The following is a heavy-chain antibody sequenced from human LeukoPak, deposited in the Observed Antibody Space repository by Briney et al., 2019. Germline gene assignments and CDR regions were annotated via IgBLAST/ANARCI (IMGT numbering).Heavy chain of an antibody. J-gene: IGHJ5*02. CDR2: INPNTGDT. D-gene: IGHD1-26*01. V-gene: IGHV1-2*02. CDR1: GYTFTGFY. Sequence: ASVKVSCKASGYTFTGFYLHWVRQAPGQGLEWMAWINPNTGDTSYARKFQGRVTLTRDTSISTAYVELTRLTSDDTAVYYCARDPVTGAQGNWFDPWGQGTLVTVSS. CDR3: ARDPVTGAQGNWFDP.